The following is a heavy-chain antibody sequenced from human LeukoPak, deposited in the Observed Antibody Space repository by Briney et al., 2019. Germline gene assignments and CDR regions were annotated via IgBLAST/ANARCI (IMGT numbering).Heavy chain of an antibody. CDR2: ITDSGRKT. D-gene: IGHD3-10*01. J-gene: IGHJ4*02. CDR3: AKITMATTPNF. V-gene: IGHV3-23*01. Sequence: GGSLRLSCAASGLTFSSYATNWVRQASGKGLEWVSGITDSGRKTYYADSVKGRFSISRDNSRNTLYLQMSDLRAEDTAVYYCAKITMATTPNFWGQGTLVTVSS. CDR1: GLTFSSYA.